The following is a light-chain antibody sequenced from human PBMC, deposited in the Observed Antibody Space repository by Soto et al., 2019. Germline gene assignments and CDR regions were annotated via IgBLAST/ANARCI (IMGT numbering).Light chain of an antibody. V-gene: IGKV3-20*01. CDR3: QQFGRSPPLFT. CDR2: GAS. Sequence: EIVLTQSPGTLSLSPGERATLSCRASQSVSISYLAWYQQKPGQAPRLLISGASTRATGIPDRFTGSGSGTDFTLTISRLEPEDVAVYYCQQFGRSPPLFTFGPGTKVDIK. J-gene: IGKJ3*01. CDR1: QSVSISY.